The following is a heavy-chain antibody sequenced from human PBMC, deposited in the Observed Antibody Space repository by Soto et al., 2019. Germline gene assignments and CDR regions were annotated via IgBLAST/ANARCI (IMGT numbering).Heavy chain of an antibody. Sequence: EVQLVESGGGLVQPGRSLRLSCEASGFTFDDDSIHWVRQAPGKGLEWVSVISWNSAAIGYADSVKGRFTTARDNTKKSLYLQMNSLRGEDTAFYYCGKGAPDRYNLDFFDSWGHGTLVIVSS. J-gene: IGHJ4*01. D-gene: IGHD5-12*01. CDR1: GFTFDDDS. CDR2: ISWNSAAI. CDR3: GKGAPDRYNLDFFDS. V-gene: IGHV3-9*01.